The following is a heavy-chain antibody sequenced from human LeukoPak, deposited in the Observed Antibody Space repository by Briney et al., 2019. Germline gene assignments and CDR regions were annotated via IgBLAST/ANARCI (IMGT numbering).Heavy chain of an antibody. CDR2: INHSGST. CDR3: ARSLGMITFGGVIVEGDYFDY. Sequence: SETLSLTCTVSGYSISSGYYWGWIRQPPGKGLEWIGEINHSGSTNYNPSLKSRVTISVDTSKNQFSLKLSSVTAADTAVYYCARSLGMITFGGVIVEGDYFDYWGQGTLDTVSS. D-gene: IGHD3-16*02. CDR1: GYSISSGYY. V-gene: IGHV4-38-2*02. J-gene: IGHJ4*02.